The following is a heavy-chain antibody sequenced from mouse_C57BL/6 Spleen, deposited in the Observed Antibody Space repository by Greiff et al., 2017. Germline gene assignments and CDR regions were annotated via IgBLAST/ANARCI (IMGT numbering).Heavy chain of an antibody. D-gene: IGHD1-1*01. V-gene: IGHV1-18*01. Sequence: EVQLQQSGPELVKPGASVKISCKASGYTFTDYNMDWVKQSHGKSLEWIGDINPNNGGTIYNQKFKGKATLTVDKSSSTAYMELRSLTSEDTAVYYCERAGSSYLYYFDYWGQGTTLTVSS. CDR1: GYTFTDYN. J-gene: IGHJ2*01. CDR3: ERAGSSYLYYFDY. CDR2: INPNNGGT.